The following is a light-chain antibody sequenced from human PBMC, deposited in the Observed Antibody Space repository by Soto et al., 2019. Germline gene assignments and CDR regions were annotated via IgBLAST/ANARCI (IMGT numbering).Light chain of an antibody. CDR2: AAS. Sequence: IVVTQSPSTLSLYPGERVTLSCRASQSVSNYLAWYQQKPGQAPRLLVSAASNRATGIPARFSGSGSGTDFTLTISRLEPEDFAVYYCHQYDSWTFGQGTNVDIK. CDR3: HQYDSWT. J-gene: IGKJ1*01. V-gene: IGKV3-11*01. CDR1: QSVSNY.